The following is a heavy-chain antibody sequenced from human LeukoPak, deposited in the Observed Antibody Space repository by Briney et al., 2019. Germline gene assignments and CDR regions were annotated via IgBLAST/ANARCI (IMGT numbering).Heavy chain of an antibody. J-gene: IGHJ4*02. D-gene: IGHD3-22*01. CDR1: GFTYSSHN. Sequence: GGSLRLSCAASGFTYSSHNMHWVRRAPGKGLEWVALISNDGNNKYYADSVQGRFTISRDNSKNTLYLQMNSLRAEDTAVYYCAKPFTTGLYYFDYWGQGTLVTVSS. CDR3: AKPFTTGLYYFDY. V-gene: IGHV3-30-3*02. CDR2: ISNDGNNK.